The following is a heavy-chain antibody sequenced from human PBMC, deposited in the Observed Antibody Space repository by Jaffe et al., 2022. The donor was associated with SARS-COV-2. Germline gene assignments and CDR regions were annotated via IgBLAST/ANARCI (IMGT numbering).Heavy chain of an antibody. Sequence: DVELLESGGGLVQPGGSLRLSCAASGFSFSDSAMAWVRQAPGRGLEWVSSISSSTYSTYYADSVKGRFTISRDNSMNALYLQMNSLRAEDTAMYYCAKVRGLKTAYYPQFDFWGQGTLVTVSS. CDR2: ISSSTYST. D-gene: IGHD3-9*01. CDR3: AKVRGLKTAYYPQFDF. V-gene: IGHV3-23*01. J-gene: IGHJ4*02. CDR1: GFSFSDSA.